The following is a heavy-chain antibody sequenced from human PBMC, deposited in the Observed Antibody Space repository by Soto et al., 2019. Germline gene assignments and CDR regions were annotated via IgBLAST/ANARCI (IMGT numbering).Heavy chain of an antibody. CDR3: AGGIAARPLGY. Sequence: QLQLQESGSGLVKPSQTLSLTCAVSGGSISSGGFSWSWIRQPPGKGLESIGYIYHSGSTYYNPSLTXRXTXSXXRSKNQFSLKLSSVTAAETAVYYCAGGIAARPLGYWGQGTLVTVSS. CDR2: IYHSGST. J-gene: IGHJ4*02. CDR1: GGSISSGGFS. D-gene: IGHD6-6*01. V-gene: IGHV4-30-2*01.